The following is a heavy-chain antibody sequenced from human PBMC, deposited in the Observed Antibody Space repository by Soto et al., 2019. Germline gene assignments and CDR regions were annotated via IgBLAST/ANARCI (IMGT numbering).Heavy chain of an antibody. Sequence: EVQLLESGGDLVQPGGSLRLSCAASGFTFSTYAMSWVRQAPGKGLKWVSAISGSGGSTYYADSVKGRFTISRDNSKNTLYLQMHSLRGEDTAVYYCALHQAVAGTTNWFDPWGQGTLVTVSS. CDR2: ISGSGGST. V-gene: IGHV3-23*01. CDR1: GFTFSTYA. CDR3: ALHQAVAGTTNWFDP. J-gene: IGHJ5*02. D-gene: IGHD6-19*01.